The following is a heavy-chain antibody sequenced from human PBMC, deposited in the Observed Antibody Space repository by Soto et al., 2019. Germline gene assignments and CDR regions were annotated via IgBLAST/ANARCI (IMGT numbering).Heavy chain of an antibody. J-gene: IGHJ4*02. CDR2: ISTTGDRT. D-gene: IGHD3-10*02. CDR1: GFAFSGYA. CDR3: AKDLRVNVLGRDY. Sequence: EVQMLQTGGGLVQPGGSLRLSCEASGFAFSGYAMSWVRQAPGRGLEWVSAISTTGDRTYYADPVKGRFTISRDNSKNTLYLQMHSLRAEDTAVYYWAKDLRVNVLGRDYWGQGALVTVSS. V-gene: IGHV3-23*01.